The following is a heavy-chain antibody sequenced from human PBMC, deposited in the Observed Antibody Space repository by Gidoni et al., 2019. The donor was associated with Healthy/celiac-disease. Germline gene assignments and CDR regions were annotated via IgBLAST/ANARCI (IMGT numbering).Heavy chain of an antibody. D-gene: IGHD2-8*01. CDR1: GGSISSSSYY. CDR2: IYYSGST. Sequence: QLQLQESGPGLVKPSETLYLTCTVSGGSISSSSYYWGWIRQPPGKGLEWIGSIYYSGSTYYNPSLKSRVTISVDTSKNQFSLKLSSVTAADTAVYYCARQDIVLMVYVFDYWGQGTLVTVSS. V-gene: IGHV4-39*01. J-gene: IGHJ4*02. CDR3: ARQDIVLMVYVFDY.